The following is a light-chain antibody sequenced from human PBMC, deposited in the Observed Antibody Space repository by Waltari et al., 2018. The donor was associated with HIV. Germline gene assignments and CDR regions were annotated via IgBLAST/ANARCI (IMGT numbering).Light chain of an antibody. V-gene: IGLV3-21*02. CDR2: EGR. CDR1: NIGSKS. Sequence: SYVLTQPPSVSVAPGQAATIPCGGNNIGSKSVQWYQQKAGQAPVRVVYEGRERPSGVRGRVSGSRSGNTATRTISWVEAGDEADYDGHVWDRSSDHHVFGTGTKVTVL. J-gene: IGLJ1*01. CDR3: HVWDRSSDHHV.